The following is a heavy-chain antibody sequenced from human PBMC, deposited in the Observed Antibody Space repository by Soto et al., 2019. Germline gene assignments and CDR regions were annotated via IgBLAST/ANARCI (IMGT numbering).Heavy chain of an antibody. J-gene: IGHJ4*02. CDR2: IRGSGYGGAA. D-gene: IGHD5-18*01. V-gene: IGHV3-49*03. Sequence: GGSLRLSCTSSGLTFSHYTISWFRQAPGKGLQWVGFIRGSGYGGAAEYAASVKGRFSISRDDSKSIAYLQLNSLETEDTGVYYRTTGDRAMAYYFDYWGQGTLVTVSS. CDR1: GLTFSHYT. CDR3: TTGDRAMAYYFDY.